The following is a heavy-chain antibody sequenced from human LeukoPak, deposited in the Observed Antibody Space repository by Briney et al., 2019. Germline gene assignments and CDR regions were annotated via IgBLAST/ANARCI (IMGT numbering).Heavy chain of an antibody. J-gene: IGHJ4*02. CDR1: GGSISSYY. CDR2: IYYSGST. V-gene: IGHV4-59*08. Sequence: PSETLSLTCTVSGGSISSYYWSWVRQPPGKGLEWIGDIYYSGSTNYNPSLKSRVTISVDTSKNQFSLKLSSVTAAYTAVYYCARHGPPNGEMATSFDYWGQGTLVTVSS. CDR3: ARHGPPNGEMATSFDY. D-gene: IGHD5-24*01.